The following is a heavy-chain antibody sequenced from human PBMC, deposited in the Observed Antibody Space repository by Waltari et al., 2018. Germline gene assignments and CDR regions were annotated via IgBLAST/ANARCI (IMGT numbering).Heavy chain of an antibody. D-gene: IGHD6-6*01. V-gene: IGHV4-39*07. J-gene: IGHJ4*02. CDR2: IYYSGIT. CDR3: ARESVGSSSGFDY. CDR1: GGSNSSRRYY. Sequence: QLQLQESGPGLVKPSEALSLPCTVCGGSNSSRRYYWGWIRQPPGKGLEWIGSIYYSGITYYNPSLKSRVTISVDTSKNQFSLKLSSVTAADTAVYYCARESVGSSSGFDYWGQGTLVTVSS.